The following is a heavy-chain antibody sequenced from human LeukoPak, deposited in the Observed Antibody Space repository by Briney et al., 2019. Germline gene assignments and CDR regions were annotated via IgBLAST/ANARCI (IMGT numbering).Heavy chain of an antibody. CDR3: ARVPVRSSWYSGRWFDP. Sequence: PSETLSLTCAVYGGSFSGYYWSWIRQPPGKGLEWIGEINHSGSTNYNPSLKGRVTISVDTSKNQFSLKLSSVTAADTAVYYCARVPVRSSWYSGRWFDPWGQGTLVTVSS. D-gene: IGHD6-13*01. V-gene: IGHV4-34*01. CDR1: GGSFSGYY. CDR2: INHSGST. J-gene: IGHJ5*02.